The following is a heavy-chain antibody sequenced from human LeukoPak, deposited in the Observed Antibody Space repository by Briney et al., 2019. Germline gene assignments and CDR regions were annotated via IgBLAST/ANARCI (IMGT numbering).Heavy chain of an antibody. CDR2: ISPNSGGT. Sequence: GASVKVSCKASGYTFTGYYMHWVRQAPGQGLEWMGWISPNSGGTNYAQKFQGRVTMTRDTSISTAYMELSRLRSDDTAVYYCAREGSIAVAGGFLNYWGQGTLVTVSS. D-gene: IGHD6-19*01. V-gene: IGHV1-2*02. J-gene: IGHJ4*02. CDR1: GYTFTGYY. CDR3: AREGSIAVAGGFLNY.